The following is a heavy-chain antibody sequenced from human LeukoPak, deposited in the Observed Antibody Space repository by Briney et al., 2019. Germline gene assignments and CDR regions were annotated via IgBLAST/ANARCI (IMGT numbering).Heavy chain of an antibody. V-gene: IGHV3-23*01. CDR1: GFTFSSYA. J-gene: IGHJ4*02. Sequence: GGSLRLSCAASGFTFSSYAMSWVRQVPGRGLEWVSSVSSSGRNTYYADSAKGRFTISRDNSENTVYLQMSSLRAEDTAVYYCAKRDRPCSGDCSAPYYFDYWGPGTLVTVSS. CDR3: AKRDRPCSGDCSAPYYFDY. D-gene: IGHD2-21*02. CDR2: VSSSGRNT.